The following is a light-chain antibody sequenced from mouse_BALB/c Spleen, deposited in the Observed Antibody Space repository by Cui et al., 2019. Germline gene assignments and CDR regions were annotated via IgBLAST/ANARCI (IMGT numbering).Light chain of an antibody. CDR3: QQWSSNPPT. Sequence: QIVLTQTLALLSALPGEKVTMTCSSSSSVSYMYWYQQKPRSSPKPWIYLTSNLASGVPARFSGSGSGTSYSLTISSMEAEDAATYYCQQWSSNPPTFGAGTKLELK. CDR2: LTS. V-gene: IGKV4-68*01. J-gene: IGKJ5*01. CDR1: SSVSY.